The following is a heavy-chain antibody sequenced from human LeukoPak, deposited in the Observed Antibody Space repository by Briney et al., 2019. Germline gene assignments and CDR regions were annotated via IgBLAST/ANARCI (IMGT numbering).Heavy chain of an antibody. CDR3: ARDPYSYGYFDY. CDR2: IWYDGSNK. J-gene: IGHJ4*02. V-gene: IGHV3-33*01. Sequence: GRSLRLSCAASGFTFSSYGMHRVPQAPGKGLERVPVIWYDGSNKYYADSVKGRFTISRDNSKNTLYLQMNSLRAEDTAVYYCARDPYSYGYFDYWGQGTLVTVSS. D-gene: IGHD5-18*01. CDR1: GFTFSSYG.